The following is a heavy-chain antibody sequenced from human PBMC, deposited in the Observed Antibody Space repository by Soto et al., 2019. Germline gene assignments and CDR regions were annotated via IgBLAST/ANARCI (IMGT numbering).Heavy chain of an antibody. J-gene: IGHJ4*02. CDR2: IYWDDAM. D-gene: IGHD7-27*01. Sequence: QITLKESGPTLVKPTQTLTLTCTFSGFSLSTYGEGVAWILQPPGKALGWLALIYWDDAMRYSPSLRNRLTVAKGTSKKQVVVTMTNVDPMDTGTYFCGHSGLLSLGDSWGQGIAVTVAS. V-gene: IGHV2-5*02. CDR1: GFSLSTYGEG. CDR3: GHSGLLSLGDS.